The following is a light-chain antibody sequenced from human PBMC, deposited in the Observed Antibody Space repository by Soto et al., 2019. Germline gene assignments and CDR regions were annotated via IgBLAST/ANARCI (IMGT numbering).Light chain of an antibody. CDR1: SSNIGAGYD. CDR2: DNT. CDR3: QSYDSSLYWV. V-gene: IGLV1-40*01. J-gene: IGLJ3*02. Sequence: QSVLTQPPSVSGAPGQRVTISCTGSSSNIGAGYDVHWYQQLPGTAPKLLIYDNTNRPSGVPDRFSGSKSGTSASLAITGLQAEDEADYYCQSYDSSLYWVFGGGTKLTVL.